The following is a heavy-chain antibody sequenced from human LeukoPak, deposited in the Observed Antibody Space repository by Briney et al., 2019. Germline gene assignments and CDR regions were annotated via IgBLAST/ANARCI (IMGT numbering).Heavy chain of an antibody. CDR1: GYTFTSYG. V-gene: IGHV1-18*01. CDR2: ISAYNGNT. Sequence: GASVKVSCKASGYTFTSYGISWVRQAPGQGLEWMGWISAYNGNTNYAQKLQGRVTMTTDTSTSTAYMELRSLRSDDTAVYYCARDLMITFGGVIVIPGDYWGQGTLVTVSS. J-gene: IGHJ4*02. CDR3: ARDLMITFGGVIVIPGDY. D-gene: IGHD3-16*02.